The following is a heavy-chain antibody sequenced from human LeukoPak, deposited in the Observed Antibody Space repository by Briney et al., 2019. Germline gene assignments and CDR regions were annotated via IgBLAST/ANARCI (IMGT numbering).Heavy chain of an antibody. CDR3: ARGGVATIKWGYYFDY. J-gene: IGHJ4*02. Sequence: SETLSLTCTVSGGSISSYYWSWIRQPPGKGLGWIGYIYYSGSTNYNPSLKSRVTISVDTSKNQFSLKLSSVTAADTAVYYCARGGVATIKWGYYFDYWGQGTLVTVSS. V-gene: IGHV4-59*01. CDR1: GGSISSYY. D-gene: IGHD5-12*01. CDR2: IYYSGST.